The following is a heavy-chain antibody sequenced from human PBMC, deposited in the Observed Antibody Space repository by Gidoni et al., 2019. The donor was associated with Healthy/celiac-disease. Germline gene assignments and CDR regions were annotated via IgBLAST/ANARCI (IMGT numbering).Heavy chain of an antibody. J-gene: IGHJ6*02. Sequence: EVQLVESGGGLVQPGGSLRLSCAASGFTFSSYSMNWVRQAPGKGLEWASYISSSSSTIYYADSVKGRFTISRDNAKNSLYLQMNSLRDEDTAVYYCARDSAFPIFYYYYGMDVWGQGTTVTVSS. V-gene: IGHV3-48*02. CDR1: GFTFSSYS. CDR3: ARDSAFPIFYYYYGMDV. CDR2: ISSSSSTI.